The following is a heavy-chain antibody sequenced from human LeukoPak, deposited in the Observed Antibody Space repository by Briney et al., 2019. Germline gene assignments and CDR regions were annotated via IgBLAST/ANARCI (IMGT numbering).Heavy chain of an antibody. CDR1: GFNLRDYW. Sequence: PGGSLRLSCAASGFNLRDYWMHWVRQAPGKGLEWVSGMSAIGGSFFYADSLKGRFTISRDNSKNTLYLQINSLRGDDTAVYYCAKDRSSSWYPSYMDVWGKGTTVTVSS. CDR2: MSAIGGSF. V-gene: IGHV3-23*01. D-gene: IGHD6-13*01. J-gene: IGHJ6*03. CDR3: AKDRSSSWYPSYMDV.